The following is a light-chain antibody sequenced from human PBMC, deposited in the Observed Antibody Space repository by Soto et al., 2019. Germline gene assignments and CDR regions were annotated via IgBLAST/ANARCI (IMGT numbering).Light chain of an antibody. CDR1: SSNIGDNR. V-gene: IGLV1-51*01. J-gene: IGLJ2*01. CDR3: GTWDTSLSVVV. Sequence: QPVLTQPPSVSAAPGQKVTISCSGSSSNIGDNRVSWYQQVPGTAPKLLIYDTNKRPTGIPDRFSGSKSGTSATLGITGLQTGDEADYYCGTWDTSLSVVVFGGGTKLTVL. CDR2: DTN.